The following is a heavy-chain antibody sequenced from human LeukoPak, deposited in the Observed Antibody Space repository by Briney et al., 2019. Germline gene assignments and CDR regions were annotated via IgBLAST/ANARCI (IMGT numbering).Heavy chain of an antibody. J-gene: IGHJ4*02. CDR2: ISGSGGST. CDR3: ANGKQYAGRPYYFDY. CDR1: GFTFGDYA. D-gene: IGHD2-8*01. V-gene: IGHV3-23*01. Sequence: GGSLRLSCTASGFTFGDYAMSWFRQAPGKGLEWVSAISGSGGSTYYADSVKGRFTISRDNSKNTLYLQMNSLRAEDTAVYYCANGKQYAGRPYYFDYWGQGTLVTVSS.